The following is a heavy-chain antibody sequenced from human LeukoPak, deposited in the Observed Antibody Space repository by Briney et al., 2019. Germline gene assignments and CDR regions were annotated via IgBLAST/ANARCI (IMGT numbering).Heavy chain of an antibody. CDR2: ISAYNGNT. J-gene: IGHJ3*02. V-gene: IGHV1-18*01. CDR1: GYTFTSYG. CDR3: ARDPGGLRLGELSLKGPDAFDI. D-gene: IGHD3-16*02. Sequence: ASVKVSCKASGYTFTSYGISWVRQAPGQGLEWMGWISAYNGNTNYAQKLQGRVTMTTDTSTSTAYMELRSLRSDDTAVYYCARDPGGLRLGELSLKGPDAFDIWGQGTMVTVSS.